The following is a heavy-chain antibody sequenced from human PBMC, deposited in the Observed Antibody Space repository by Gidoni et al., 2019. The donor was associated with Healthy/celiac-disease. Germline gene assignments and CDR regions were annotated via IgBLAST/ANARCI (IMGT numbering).Heavy chain of an antibody. V-gene: IGHV1-69*01. Sequence: QVQLVQSGAEVKKPASSVKVSCKASGGTFSSYAISWVRQAPGQGLEWMGGIIPIFGTASYAQKFQGRVTITADESTSTAYMELSSLRSEDTAVYYCARAGGTVVTHNYYYYGMDVWGQGTTVTVSS. CDR2: IIPIFGTA. CDR1: GGTFSSYA. J-gene: IGHJ6*02. D-gene: IGHD2-15*01. CDR3: ARAGGTVVTHNYYYYGMDV.